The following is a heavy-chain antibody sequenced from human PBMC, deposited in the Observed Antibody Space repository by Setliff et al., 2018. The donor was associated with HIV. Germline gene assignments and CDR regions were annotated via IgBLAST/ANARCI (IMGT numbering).Heavy chain of an antibody. Sequence: SETLSLTCTVSGVSISSGSYYWSWIQQSAGKGLEWIGRIYTSGSTNDKPPLKRRITISVDTSNNQFSLRLSSVTAADTAVYYCARDKGYYYMDVWGKGITVTVSS. J-gene: IGHJ6*03. CDR1: GVSISSGSYY. V-gene: IGHV4-61*02. CDR2: IYTSGST. CDR3: ARDKGYYYMDV.